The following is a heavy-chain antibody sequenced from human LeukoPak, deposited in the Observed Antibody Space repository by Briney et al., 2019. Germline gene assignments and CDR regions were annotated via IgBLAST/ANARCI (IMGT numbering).Heavy chain of an antibody. CDR3: TRHRKRVNPLDY. CDR2: IYPADSDS. Sequence: GESLKISCKASGYTFSNYWIGWVRQMPGEGLESMAIIYPADSDSRYSPSFQGQVTISADKSITTAYLQWSSLKASDTAIYYCTRHRKRVNPLDYWGQGTLVTVTS. V-gene: IGHV5-51*01. D-gene: IGHD1-14*01. J-gene: IGHJ4*02. CDR1: GYTFSNYW.